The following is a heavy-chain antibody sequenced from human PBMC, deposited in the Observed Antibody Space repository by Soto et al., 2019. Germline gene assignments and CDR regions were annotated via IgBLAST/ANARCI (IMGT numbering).Heavy chain of an antibody. Sequence: QVQLVQSGAEVKKPGASVKVSCKASGYTFTSYGISWVRQAPGQGLEWMGGISAYNGNTNYAQKLQGKVTMTTNTATSTAYKERRSGTSDDTAVYHAARWRSSWYDPYYYGMDVWGQGTTVTVSS. D-gene: IGHD6-13*01. CDR3: ARWRSSWYDPYYYGMDV. CDR2: ISAYNGNT. J-gene: IGHJ6*02. CDR1: GYTFTSYG. V-gene: IGHV1-18*01.